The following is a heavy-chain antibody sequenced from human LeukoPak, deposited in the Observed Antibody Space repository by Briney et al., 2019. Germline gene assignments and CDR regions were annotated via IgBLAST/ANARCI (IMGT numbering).Heavy chain of an antibody. CDR2: IYTSGST. Sequence: KPSETLSLTCTVSGGSISSYYWSWIRQPAGKGLEWIGRIYTSGSTNYNPSLKSRVTMSVDTSKNQFSLKLSSVTAADTAVYYCARDGGSSNLHPYWYFDLWGRGTLVTASS. J-gene: IGHJ2*01. CDR1: GGSISSYY. D-gene: IGHD4-11*01. CDR3: ARDGGSSNLHPYWYFDL. V-gene: IGHV4-4*07.